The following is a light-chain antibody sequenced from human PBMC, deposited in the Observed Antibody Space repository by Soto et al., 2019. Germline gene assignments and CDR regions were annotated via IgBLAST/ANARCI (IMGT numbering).Light chain of an antibody. CDR1: RSDVGAYNA. J-gene: IGLJ2*01. Sequence: QSALTQPASVSGSPGQSITISCSGTRSDVGAYNAVSWYQQHPGKVPKLIIYAVSVRPSGVSNRFSGSKSGITASLTISGLQAEDEAEYYCSSYTTSSLLFGGGNKLTVL. CDR2: AVS. V-gene: IGLV2-14*01. CDR3: SSYTTSSLL.